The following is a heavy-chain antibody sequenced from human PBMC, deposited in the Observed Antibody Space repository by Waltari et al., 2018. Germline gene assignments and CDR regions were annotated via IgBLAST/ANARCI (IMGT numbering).Heavy chain of an antibody. V-gene: IGHV4-59*01. CDR1: GGSISSYY. Sequence: QVQLQESGPGLVKPSETLSLTCTVSGGSISSYYWSWIRQPPGKGLEWIGYIYYSGSTNYNPSLKSRVTISVDTSKNQFSLKLSSVTAADTAVYYCARLAEETTLGYYYYYMDVWGKGTTVTVSS. D-gene: IGHD3-16*01. J-gene: IGHJ6*03. CDR3: ARLAEETTLGYYYYYMDV. CDR2: IYYSGST.